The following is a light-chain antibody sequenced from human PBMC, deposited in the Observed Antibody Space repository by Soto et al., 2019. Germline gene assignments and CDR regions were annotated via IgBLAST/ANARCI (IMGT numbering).Light chain of an antibody. J-gene: IGKJ1*01. CDR2: GAS. CDR3: QQYNNWPRT. Sequence: EIVMTQSPATLSVSPGERATLSCRASQSVSSNLAWYQQKPGQAPRLLIYGASTRATGIPARFSGSGSGTEFTLTISSLPSEDFAVYYCQQYNNWPRTFVQGSKV. V-gene: IGKV3-15*01. CDR1: QSVSSN.